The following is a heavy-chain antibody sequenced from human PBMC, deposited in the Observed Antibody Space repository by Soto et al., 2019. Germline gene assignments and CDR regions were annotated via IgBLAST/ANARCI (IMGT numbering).Heavy chain of an antibody. V-gene: IGHV4-31*03. Sequence: SETLSLTCTVSGGSISSGGYYWSWIRQHPGKGLEWIGYIYYSGSTYYNPSLKSRVTISVDTSKNQFSLKLSSVTAADTAVYYCARVICEYYGSGSYYTNWFDPWGQGTLVTVSS. J-gene: IGHJ5*02. CDR1: GGSISSGGYY. CDR3: ARVICEYYGSGSYYTNWFDP. D-gene: IGHD3-10*01. CDR2: IYYSGST.